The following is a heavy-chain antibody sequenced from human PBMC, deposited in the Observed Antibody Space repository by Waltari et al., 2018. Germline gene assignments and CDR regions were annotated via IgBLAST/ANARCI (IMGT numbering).Heavy chain of an antibody. J-gene: IGHJ4*02. V-gene: IGHV4-34*01. CDR2: INHSGST. Sequence: QVQLQQWGAGMLKPSETLSLTCAVYGGSFGGYYWSWICQPPGKGLEWIGEINHSGSTNYNPSLKSRVTISVDTSKNQFSLKLSSVTAADTAVYYCARYPAYCSSTSCYAFDYWGQGTLVTVSS. CDR1: GGSFGGYY. CDR3: ARYPAYCSSTSCYAFDY. D-gene: IGHD2-2*01.